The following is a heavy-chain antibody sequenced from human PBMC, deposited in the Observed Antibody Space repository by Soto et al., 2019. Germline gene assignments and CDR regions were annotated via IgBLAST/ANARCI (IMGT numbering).Heavy chain of an antibody. D-gene: IGHD6-13*01. V-gene: IGHV1-69*13. J-gene: IGHJ4*02. CDR2: IIPIFGTA. CDR1: GYPFTKYG. Sequence: SVKVSCKASGYPFTKYGINWVRQAPGQGLEWMGGIIPIFGTANYAQKFQGRVTITADESTSTAYMELSSLRSEDTAVYYCARGNLPAAGTVWGQGTLVTVSS. CDR3: ARGNLPAAGTV.